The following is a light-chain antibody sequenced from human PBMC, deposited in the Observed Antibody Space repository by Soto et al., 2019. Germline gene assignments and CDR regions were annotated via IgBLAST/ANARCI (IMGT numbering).Light chain of an antibody. CDR3: QQYDGTPWT. Sequence: EIELTQSPCTLSVSPGDRATLTCPASQSLRSNFIEWYQQKPGQAPMLLIYDASSLAGGIPDRFSGSGSGTDFTLTITGLEPEDFAVYHCQQYDGTPWTFGQGTKVDIK. CDR1: QSLRSNF. J-gene: IGKJ1*01. CDR2: DAS. V-gene: IGKV3-20*01.